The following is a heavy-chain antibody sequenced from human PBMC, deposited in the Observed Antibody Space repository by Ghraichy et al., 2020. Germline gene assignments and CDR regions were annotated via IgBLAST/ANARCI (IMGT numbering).Heavy chain of an antibody. CDR3: ARRSSSGIDL. D-gene: IGHD3-10*01. V-gene: IGHV4-39*01. J-gene: IGHJ5*02. Sequence: LSLTFTVSGGSISSSGYFWGWIRQPPGKGLEWIGSINYSGNTYYNPSLRSRLTISGDTSKSQFSLKLSSVTAADTAFYYCARRSSSGIDLWGQGTLVTGAS. CDR2: INYSGNT. CDR1: GGSISSSGYF.